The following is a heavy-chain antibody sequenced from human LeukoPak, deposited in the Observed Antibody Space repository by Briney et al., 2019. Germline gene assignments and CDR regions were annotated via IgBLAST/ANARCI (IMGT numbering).Heavy chain of an antibody. CDR1: GGTSSSYT. Sequence: GSSVKVSCKASGGTSSSYTISWVRQAPGQGLEWMGRIIPILGIANYAQKFQGRVTITADKSTSTAYMELSSLRSEDTAVYYCARGLQQLVYYYYGMDVWGQGTTVTVSS. D-gene: IGHD6-13*01. CDR3: ARGLQQLVYYYYGMDV. V-gene: IGHV1-69*02. J-gene: IGHJ6*02. CDR2: IIPILGIA.